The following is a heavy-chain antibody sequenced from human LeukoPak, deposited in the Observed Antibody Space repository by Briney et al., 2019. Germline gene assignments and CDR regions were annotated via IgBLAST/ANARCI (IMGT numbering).Heavy chain of an antibody. J-gene: IGHJ6*03. V-gene: IGHV3-7*01. D-gene: IGHD2-15*01. CDR2: IREDGTEK. CDR3: ATRYCSGGSCYIYYYYYMDV. CDR1: GFTFSGAW. Sequence: GGSLRLSCTASGFTFSGAWMTWVRQAPGKGLEWVANIREDGTEKNYVDSVKGRFTISRDNAKNALYVQMNSMRAEDTAVYYCATRYCSGGSCYIYYYYYMDVWGKGTTVTVSS.